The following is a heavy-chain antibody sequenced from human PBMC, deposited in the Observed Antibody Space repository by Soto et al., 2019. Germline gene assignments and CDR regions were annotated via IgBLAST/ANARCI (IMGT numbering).Heavy chain of an antibody. D-gene: IGHD1-26*01. J-gene: IGHJ4*02. CDR1: GGTFGSYT. CDR2: IIPILGIA. V-gene: IGHV1-69*04. Sequence: GASVEVSCKESGGTFGSYTRRWMRQAPGQGLEWMGRIIPILGIANYAQKFQGRVTITADKSTSTAYMELSSLRSEDTAVYYCARDGGRIVGAADYWGQGTLVTVSS. CDR3: ARDGGRIVGAADY.